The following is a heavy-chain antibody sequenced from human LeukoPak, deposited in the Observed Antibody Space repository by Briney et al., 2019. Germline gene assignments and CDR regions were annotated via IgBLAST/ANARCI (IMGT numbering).Heavy chain of an antibody. CDR3: ARGSRITMVRGVIYWFDP. CDR1: GYTFTGYY. J-gene: IGHJ5*02. Sequence: ASVKVSCKASGYTFTGYYLHWVRQAPGQGLEWTGWINPNSGGTNYAQKFQGRVTMTGDTSISTAYMELSRLRSDDTAVYYCARGSRITMVRGVIYWFDPWGQGTLVTVSS. D-gene: IGHD3-10*01. V-gene: IGHV1-2*02. CDR2: INPNSGGT.